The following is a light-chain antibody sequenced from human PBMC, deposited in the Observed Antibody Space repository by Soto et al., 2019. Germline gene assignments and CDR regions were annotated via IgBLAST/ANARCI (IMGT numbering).Light chain of an antibody. CDR2: GAS. J-gene: IGKJ1*01. CDR3: HQYNNLWT. Sequence: EIVLTQSPATLSVSPGERVTLSFRASQSVSSSLAWYQQKPGQSPRLLIYGASTRATGIPARFSGSGSGTEFTLTISSLQSEDFGVYYCHQYNNLWTFGQGTKVDIK. CDR1: QSVSSS. V-gene: IGKV3-15*01.